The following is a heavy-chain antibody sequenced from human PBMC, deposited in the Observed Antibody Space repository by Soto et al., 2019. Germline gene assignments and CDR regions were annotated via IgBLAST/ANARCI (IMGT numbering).Heavy chain of an antibody. V-gene: IGHV4-31*03. CDR3: ARSIFDWFPPYFDY. Sequence: SETLSLTCTVSGGSISSGGYFWSWIRQRPGKGLEWIGYINYRGITYYNPSLKSRVTMSVDTSKNQFSLRLNSVTAADTAVYYCARSIFDWFPPYFDYWGQGTLVTVSS. CDR2: INYRGIT. J-gene: IGHJ4*02. CDR1: GGSISSGGYF. D-gene: IGHD3-9*01.